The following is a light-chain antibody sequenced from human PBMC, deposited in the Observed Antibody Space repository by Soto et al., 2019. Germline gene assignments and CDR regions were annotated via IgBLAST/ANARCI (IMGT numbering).Light chain of an antibody. V-gene: IGKV1-27*01. CDR2: SAS. CDR3: QNYNSAPLT. J-gene: IGKJ4*01. Sequence: DIQMTQSPSSLSASVGDRVTITCRASQDISNYLDWYQQKPGKIPKLPIYSASTLHSGVPSRFSGIGFGTDFTLTISNLHPEDVASYYCQNYNSAPLTFGGGTKVEIK. CDR1: QDISNY.